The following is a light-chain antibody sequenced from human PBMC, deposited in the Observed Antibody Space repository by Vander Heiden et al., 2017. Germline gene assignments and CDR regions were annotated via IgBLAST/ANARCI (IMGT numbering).Light chain of an antibody. CDR2: EVN. Sequence: QSALTQPPSASGSPGQSVTISCTGTSSCIGAYNYVSWYQQYAGKAPKLMIYEVNKRPSGVPDRFSGSKFGNTAYLTVSGLQAEDEADYYCSSFAGSRVFGGGTKLTVL. V-gene: IGLV2-8*01. CDR3: SSFAGSRV. CDR1: SSCIGAYNY. J-gene: IGLJ3*02.